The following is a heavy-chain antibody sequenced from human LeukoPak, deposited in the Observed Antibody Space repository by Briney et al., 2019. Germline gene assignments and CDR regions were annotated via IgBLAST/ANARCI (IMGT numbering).Heavy chain of an antibody. V-gene: IGHV3-23*01. CDR3: AKVRYFGPSAFDI. CDR2: ISGGGDIT. J-gene: IGHJ3*02. D-gene: IGHD3-9*01. Sequence: GGSLRLSCAASGFTFSSYAMTWVRQAPGKGLEWVSAISGGGDITSYADSVKGRFTISRDNSKNTLYLQMNSLRAEDTAVYYCAKVRYFGPSAFDIWGQGTMVTVSS. CDR1: GFTFSSYA.